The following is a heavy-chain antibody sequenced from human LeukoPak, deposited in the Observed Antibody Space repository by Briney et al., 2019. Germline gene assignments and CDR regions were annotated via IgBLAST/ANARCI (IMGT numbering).Heavy chain of an antibody. CDR1: GFTFSRNA. CDR2: ISGSGSDT. J-gene: IGHJ4*02. V-gene: IGHV3-23*01. Sequence: GGSLRLSCAASGFTFSRNAMIWVRQAPGKGLEWVSAISGSGSDTYYADSVKGRLTIFRDNSKNTVYLRMNSLRAEDTAVYYCAKDPWGSRGYFDYWGQGTLVTVSS. CDR3: AKDPWGSRGYFDY. D-gene: IGHD7-27*01.